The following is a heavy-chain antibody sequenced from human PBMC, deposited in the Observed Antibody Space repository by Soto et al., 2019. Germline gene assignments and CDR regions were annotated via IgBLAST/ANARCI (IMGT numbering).Heavy chain of an antibody. CDR1: GGSFSGYY. D-gene: IGHD6-13*01. V-gene: IGHV4-34*01. J-gene: IGHJ4*02. Sequence: SETLSLTCAVYGGSFSGYYWSWIRQPPGKGLEWIGEINHSGSTNYNPSLKSRVTISVDTTKNQFSLKLSSVTAADTAVYYCAREGYPESSSWYVDYWGQGTLVTVSS. CDR3: AREGYPESSSWYVDY. CDR2: INHSGST.